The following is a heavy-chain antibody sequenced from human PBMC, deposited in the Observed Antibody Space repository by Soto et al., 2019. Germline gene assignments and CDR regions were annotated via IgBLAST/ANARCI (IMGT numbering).Heavy chain of an antibody. CDR1: GYTFTTYE. CDR2: MNPNSGNT. Sequence: QVQLVQSGAEVKKPGASVKVSCKASGYTFTTYEINWVRQATGQGLEWMGWMNPNSGNTGYAQKFQGRVTMTRDTSISTAYLELSSLRSEDTAVYYCARGGNWFWDLLNGFDPWGQGTLVTVSS. D-gene: IGHD3-10*01. CDR3: ARGGNWFWDLLNGFDP. V-gene: IGHV1-8*01. J-gene: IGHJ5*02.